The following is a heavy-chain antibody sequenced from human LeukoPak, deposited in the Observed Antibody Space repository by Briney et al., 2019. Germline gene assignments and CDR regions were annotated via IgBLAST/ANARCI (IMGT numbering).Heavy chain of an antibody. Sequence: GGSLRLSCAASKFTLSGYWIHWVRQASGKGLVWVSRVNSDGAGTTYADFVKGRFTISRDDARNIVYLQMNSLTAEDTAVYYCARDLPFGVVSDAFDIWGQGTMVTVSS. V-gene: IGHV3-74*03. CDR2: VNSDGAGT. CDR1: KFTLSGYW. CDR3: ARDLPFGVVSDAFDI. D-gene: IGHD3-3*01. J-gene: IGHJ3*02.